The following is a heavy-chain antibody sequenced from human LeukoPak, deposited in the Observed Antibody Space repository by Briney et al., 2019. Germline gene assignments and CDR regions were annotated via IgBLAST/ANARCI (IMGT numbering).Heavy chain of an antibody. D-gene: IGHD3-10*01. J-gene: IGHJ4*02. Sequence: GASVKVSCKASGGTFSSYAISWVRQAPGQGLEWMGWMNPDSGNTGYAQRFQGRVTLTRNPSISTAYMEVSSLRSEDTAVYFCARGTTRNYGDFDYWGQGTLVTVSS. CDR2: MNPDSGNT. CDR1: GGTFSSYA. CDR3: ARGTTRNYGDFDY. V-gene: IGHV1-8*02.